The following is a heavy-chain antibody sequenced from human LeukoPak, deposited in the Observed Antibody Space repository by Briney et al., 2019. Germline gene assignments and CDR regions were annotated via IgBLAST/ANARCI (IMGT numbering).Heavy chain of an antibody. CDR1: GGSISSSSYY. CDR2: IYYSGST. V-gene: IGHV4-39*02. CDR3: AREFEYSSTHWFDP. D-gene: IGHD6-6*01. Sequence: SETLSLTCTVSGGSISSSSYYWGWIRQPPGKGLEWIGSIYYSGSTYYNPSLKSRVTISVDTSKNQFSLKLSSVTAADTAVYYCAREFEYSSTHWFDPWGQGTLVTVSS. J-gene: IGHJ5*02.